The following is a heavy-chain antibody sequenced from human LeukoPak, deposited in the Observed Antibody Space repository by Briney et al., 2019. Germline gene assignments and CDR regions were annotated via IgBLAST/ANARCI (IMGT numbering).Heavy chain of an antibody. CDR1: GGSISSGSYS. D-gene: IGHD2-15*01. V-gene: IGHV4-61*02. CDR2: IYTSGST. CDR3: ARQLQVCSGGSCYSGKGIDY. Sequence: SQTQSLTCTVSGGSISSGSYSWSWIRQPAGKGLEWIGRIYTSGSTNYNPSLKSRVTISVDTSKNQFSLKLSSVTAADTAVYYCARQLQVCSGGSCYSGKGIDYWGQGTLVTVSS. J-gene: IGHJ4*02.